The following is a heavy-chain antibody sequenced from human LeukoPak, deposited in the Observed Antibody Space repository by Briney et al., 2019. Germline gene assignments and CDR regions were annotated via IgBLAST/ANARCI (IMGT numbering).Heavy chain of an antibody. D-gene: IGHD2-21*02. CDR2: INHSGST. CDR1: GGSFSGHY. J-gene: IGHJ5*02. V-gene: IGHV4-34*01. CDR3: ASAYCGGDCLPGFDP. Sequence: PSETLSLTCAVYGGSFSGHYWSWIRQPPGKGLEWIGEINHSGSTNYNPSLKSRVTISVDTSKNQFSLKLSSVTAADTAVYYCASAYCGGDCLPGFDPWGQGTLVTVSS.